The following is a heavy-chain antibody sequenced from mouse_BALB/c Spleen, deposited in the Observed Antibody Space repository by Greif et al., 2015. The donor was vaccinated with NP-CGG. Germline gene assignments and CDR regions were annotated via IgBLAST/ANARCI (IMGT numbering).Heavy chain of an antibody. CDR3: ARSQGYYFDY. Sequence: VHLVESGAELVRPGSSVKISCKASGYAFSSYWMNWVKQRPGQGLEWIGQIYPGDGDTNYNGKFKGKATLTADKSSSTAYMQLRSLKSEDSAVYFCARSQGYYFDYWGQGTTLTVSS. V-gene: IGHV1-80*01. CDR2: IYPGDGDT. CDR1: GYAFSSYW. J-gene: IGHJ2*01.